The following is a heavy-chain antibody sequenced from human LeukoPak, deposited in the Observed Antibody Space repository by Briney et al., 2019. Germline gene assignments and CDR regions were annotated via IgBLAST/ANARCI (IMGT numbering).Heavy chain of an antibody. CDR2: MNPNSGNT. CDR3: ARGISGYYSHWDY. Sequence: ASVKVSCKASGYTFTSYDINWVRQAPGQGLEWMGWMNPNSGNTGYAQKFQGRVTITRNTSISTAYMELSSLRSEDTAVYYCARGISGYYSHWDYWGQGTLVTVSS. D-gene: IGHD3-22*01. J-gene: IGHJ4*02. CDR1: GYTFTSYD. V-gene: IGHV1-8*03.